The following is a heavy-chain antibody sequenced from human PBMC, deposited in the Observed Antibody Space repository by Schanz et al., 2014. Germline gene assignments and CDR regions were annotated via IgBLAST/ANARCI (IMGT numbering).Heavy chain of an antibody. Sequence: EVQLLESGGGLVQPGGSLRLSCAASGFTFTNYAMTWVRQAPGKGLEWVSGISGSGGSTYDADSVKGRFTISRDNSKNTVYLQMNSLRAEDTAVYYCAKDHAGSDILTALGNWGQGTLVTVSS. CDR2: ISGSGGST. CDR3: AKDHAGSDILTALGN. CDR1: GFTFTNYA. J-gene: IGHJ4*02. D-gene: IGHD3-9*01. V-gene: IGHV3-23*01.